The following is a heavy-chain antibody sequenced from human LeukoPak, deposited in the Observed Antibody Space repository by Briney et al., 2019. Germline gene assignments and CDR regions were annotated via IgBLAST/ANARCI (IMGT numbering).Heavy chain of an antibody. V-gene: IGHV3-21*01. J-gene: IGHJ4*02. CDR1: GFTFSSYS. CDR3: ARDRPTGASRLFVVQ. D-gene: IGHD3-3*01. CDR2: MSSGSRYI. Sequence: GGSLRLSCAASGFTFSSYSMTWVRQAPGKVLEWVSSMSSGSRYIYYADSVRGRFTISRDNAKNSLYLLMNSLRAEDKAVYYCARDRPTGASRLFVVQWGQGTLVTVSS.